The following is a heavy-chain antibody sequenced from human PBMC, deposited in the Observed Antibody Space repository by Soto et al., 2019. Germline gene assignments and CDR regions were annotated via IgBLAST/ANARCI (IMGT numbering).Heavy chain of an antibody. V-gene: IGHV1-46*01. CDR1: GYSSSNYY. CDR3: ASVTTIWSN. Sequence: QIQVVQSGAEVKEPGASVKVSCMASGYSSSNYYTHWVRQAPGQGLEWMGLVNPNGASTNYAQRFQGRVTLTRDTSTNTDYMELSRLTSDDTAVYFCASVTTIWSNWGQGTLVTVSS. J-gene: IGHJ4*02. D-gene: IGHD2-21*02. CDR2: VNPNGAST.